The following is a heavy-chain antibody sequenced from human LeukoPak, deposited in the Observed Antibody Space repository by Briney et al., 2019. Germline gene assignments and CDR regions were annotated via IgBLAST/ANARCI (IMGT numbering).Heavy chain of an antibody. V-gene: IGHV3-15*01. J-gene: IGHJ4*02. Sequence: GGSLRLSCAASGFTFAAYAMSWVRQAPGKGLEWVGRIKSKTDGGTTDYAAPVKGRFTISRDDSKNTLYLQMNSLKTEDTAVYYCTTASGYYDSSGYPFDYWGQGTLVTVSS. CDR1: GFTFAAYA. CDR2: IKSKTDGGTT. CDR3: TTASGYYDSSGYPFDY. D-gene: IGHD3-22*01.